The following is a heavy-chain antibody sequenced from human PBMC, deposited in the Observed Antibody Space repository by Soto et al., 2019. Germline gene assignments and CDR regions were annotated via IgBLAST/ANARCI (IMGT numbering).Heavy chain of an antibody. CDR3: ARDLSPYFDWLSGRFDY. J-gene: IGHJ4*02. Sequence: ASVKVSCKASGYTFTSYGISWVRQAPGQGLEWMGWISAYNGNTNYAQKLQGRVTMTTDTSTSTAYMELRSLRSDDTAVYYCARDLSPYFDWLSGRFDYWGQGTLVTVSS. V-gene: IGHV1-18*04. CDR1: GYTFTSYG. D-gene: IGHD3-9*01. CDR2: ISAYNGNT.